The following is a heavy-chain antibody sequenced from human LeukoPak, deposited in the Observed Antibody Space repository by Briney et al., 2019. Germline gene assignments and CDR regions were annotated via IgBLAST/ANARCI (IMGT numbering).Heavy chain of an antibody. J-gene: IGHJ3*02. Sequence: GSLSLSFAASGFSFSNAWMSWVRPAPGQGLEWVGRIKSNTDGGTTRYAAPGKGRLNISRDDSNNTLYLQMNSLRAEDTAVYYCAKVRSYGGYPDAFDIWGQGTMVSVSS. CDR2: IKSNTDGGTT. D-gene: IGHD4-17*01. CDR1: GFSFSNAW. CDR3: AKVRSYGGYPDAFDI. V-gene: IGHV3-15*01.